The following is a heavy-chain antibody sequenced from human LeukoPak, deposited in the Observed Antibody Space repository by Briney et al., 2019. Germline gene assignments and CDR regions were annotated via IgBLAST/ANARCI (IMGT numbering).Heavy chain of an antibody. CDR2: INPNSGGT. CDR1: GYTFTGYY. J-gene: IGHJ4*02. D-gene: IGHD3-10*01. Sequence: ASVKVSCKASGYTFTGYYMHWVRQAPGQGLEWMGWINPNSGGTNYAQKFQGRVTMTGDTSISTAYMELSRLRSDDTAVYYCARDLGTYYYDFDYWGQGTLVTVSS. V-gene: IGHV1-2*02. CDR3: ARDLGTYYYDFDY.